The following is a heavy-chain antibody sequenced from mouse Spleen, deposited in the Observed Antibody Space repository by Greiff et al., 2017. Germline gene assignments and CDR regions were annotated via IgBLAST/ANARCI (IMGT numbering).Heavy chain of an antibody. D-gene: IGHD4-1*01. CDR2: ISYDGSN. CDR1: GYSITSGYY. V-gene: IGHV3-6*01. CDR3: AGAGTGADY. Sequence: EVKLQESGPGLVKPSQSLSLTCSVTGYSITSGYYWNWLRQSPGNKLEWMGYISYDGSNNYNPSLKNRISITRDTSKNQFFLKLNSVTTEDTATYYCAGAGTGADYWGQGTTLTVSS. J-gene: IGHJ2*01.